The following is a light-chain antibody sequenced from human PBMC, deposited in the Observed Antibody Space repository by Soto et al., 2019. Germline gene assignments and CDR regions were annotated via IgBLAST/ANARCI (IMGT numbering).Light chain of an antibody. Sequence: EIVMTQSPATLSVSPGERATLSCRASQSVSSKSAWYQQKPGQAPRVLIYGASTRATGIPARFSGSGFGTEFTLTISSLQFEDFAVYYCQHYNDWPPTWTFGQGTRVEIK. CDR3: QHYNDWPPTWT. CDR1: QSVSSK. J-gene: IGKJ1*01. CDR2: GAS. V-gene: IGKV3-15*01.